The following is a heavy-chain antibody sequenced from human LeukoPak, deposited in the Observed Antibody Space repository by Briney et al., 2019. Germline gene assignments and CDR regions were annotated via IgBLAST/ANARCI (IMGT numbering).Heavy chain of an antibody. CDR1: GFTFSSYG. Sequence: GGSLRLSCAASGFTFSSYGMHWVRQAPGKGLEWVAVISYDGSNKYYADSVKGRFTISRDNSKNTLYLQMNSLRAEDTAVYYCAKPIAYNYDSSGRGGFDYWGQGTLVTVSS. CDR3: AKPIAYNYDSSGRGGFDY. V-gene: IGHV3-30*18. CDR2: ISYDGSNK. J-gene: IGHJ4*02. D-gene: IGHD3-22*01.